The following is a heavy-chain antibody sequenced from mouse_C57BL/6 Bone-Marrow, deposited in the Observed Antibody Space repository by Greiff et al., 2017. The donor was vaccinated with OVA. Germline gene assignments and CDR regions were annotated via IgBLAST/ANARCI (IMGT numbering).Heavy chain of an antibody. CDR1: GYTFTSYW. CDR3: ARSVYDGYYRRAMDY. CDR2: IDPSDSYT. D-gene: IGHD2-3*01. J-gene: IGHJ4*01. V-gene: IGHV1-59*01. Sequence: VQLQQPGAELVRPGTSVKLSCTASGYTFTSYWMHWVKQRPGQGLEWIGEIDPSDSYTNSNQKFQGKATLTVYTSSSTAYRQLSRLTSEDSAVYYCARSVYDGYYRRAMDYWGQGTSVTVSS.